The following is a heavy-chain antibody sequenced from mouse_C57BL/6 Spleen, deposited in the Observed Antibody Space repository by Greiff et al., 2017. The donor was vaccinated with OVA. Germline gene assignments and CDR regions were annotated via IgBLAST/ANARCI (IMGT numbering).Heavy chain of an antibody. V-gene: IGHV5-17*01. CDR3: ARVLFTTVVARYAMDY. J-gene: IGHJ4*01. D-gene: IGHD1-1*01. Sequence: EVKVEESGGGLVKPGGSLKLSCAASGFTFSDYGMHWVRQAPEKGLEWVAYISSGSSTIYYADTVKGRFTISRDNAKNTLFLQMTSLRSEDTAMYYCARVLFTTVVARYAMDYWGQGTSVTVSS. CDR2: ISSGSSTI. CDR1: GFTFSDYG.